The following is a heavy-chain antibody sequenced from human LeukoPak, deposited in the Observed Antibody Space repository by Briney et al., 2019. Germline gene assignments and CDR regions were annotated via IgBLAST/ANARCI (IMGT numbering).Heavy chain of an antibody. CDR3: ARVGGPTPGHYYFDY. V-gene: IGHV1-8*01. Sequence: ASVKVSCKASGYTFTSYDINWVRQATGQGLEWMGWMNPNSGNTGYAQKFQGRVTMTRDTSITTAYMELSRLRSDDTAVYYCARVGGPTPGHYYFDYWGQGTVVTVSS. D-gene: IGHD3-16*01. CDR1: GYTFTSYD. CDR2: MNPNSGNT. J-gene: IGHJ4*02.